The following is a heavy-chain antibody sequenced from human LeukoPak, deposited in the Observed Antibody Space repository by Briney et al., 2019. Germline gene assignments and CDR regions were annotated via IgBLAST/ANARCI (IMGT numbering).Heavy chain of an antibody. Sequence: GASVKVSCKASGGTFSSYAISWVRQAPGQGLEWMGGIIPIFGTANYAQKFQGRVTITADESTSTAYMELSSLRSEDTAVYYCARATTYYYDSSDPGQAFDIWGQGTMVTVSS. CDR3: ARATTYYYDSSDPGQAFDI. D-gene: IGHD3-22*01. J-gene: IGHJ3*02. CDR1: GGTFSSYA. CDR2: IIPIFGTA. V-gene: IGHV1-69*13.